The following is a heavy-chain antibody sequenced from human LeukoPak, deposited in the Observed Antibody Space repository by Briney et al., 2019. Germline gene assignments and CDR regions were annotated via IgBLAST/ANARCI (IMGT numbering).Heavy chain of an antibody. CDR2: ITGSGDYT. D-gene: IGHD1-26*01. CDR1: GFTFTTYA. CDR3: AKRSGISYWHSDD. J-gene: IGHJ4*02. Sequence: PGGSLRLSCAASGFTFTTYAMSWVRQAPGKGLEWVSSITGSGDYTDYADSVKGRFTISRENTKNTLYKQLNSLRAEDTAVYFCAKRSGISYWHSDDWGQGTLVTVSS. V-gene: IGHV3-23*01.